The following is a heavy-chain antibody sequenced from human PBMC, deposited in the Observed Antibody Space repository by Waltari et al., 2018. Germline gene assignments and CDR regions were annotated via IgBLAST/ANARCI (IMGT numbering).Heavy chain of an antibody. Sequence: QVQLQQWGAGLLKPSETLSLTCAVYGGSFSGYYWSWIRQPPGKGLEWIGETKHSVSTHYTPSLKSRVTISVDTSKNQFSLKLSSVTAADTAVYYCARPSWEWLPYYFDYWGQGTLVTVSS. D-gene: IGHD6-19*01. CDR2: TKHSVST. J-gene: IGHJ4*02. CDR1: GGSFSGYY. V-gene: IGHV4-34*01. CDR3: ARPSWEWLPYYFDY.